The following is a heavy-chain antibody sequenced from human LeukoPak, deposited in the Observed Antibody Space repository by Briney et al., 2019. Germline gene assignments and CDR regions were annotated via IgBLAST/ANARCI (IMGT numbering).Heavy chain of an antibody. D-gene: IGHD6-13*01. J-gene: IGHJ5*02. CDR2: IIPIFGTA. V-gene: IGHV1-69*05. Sequence: SVKVSCKASGGTFSSYAIGWVRQAPGQGLEWMGGIIPIFGTANYAQKFQGRVTITTDESTSTAYMELSSLRSEDTAVYYCALVIAAALRGWFDPWGQGTLVTVSS. CDR1: GGTFSSYA. CDR3: ALVIAAALRGWFDP.